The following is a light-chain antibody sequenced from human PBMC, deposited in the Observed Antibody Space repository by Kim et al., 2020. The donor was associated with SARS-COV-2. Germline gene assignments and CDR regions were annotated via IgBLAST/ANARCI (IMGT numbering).Light chain of an antibody. Sequence: EIVMTQSPATLSVSPGERATLSCRASQSVSSNLAWYQQKPGQAPRLLIYGASTRATGIPARFSGSGSGREFTLTISSLQSEDFAVYYCQQYNNWPPTFGGGTKVDIK. CDR2: GAS. J-gene: IGKJ4*01. V-gene: IGKV3-15*01. CDR1: QSVSSN. CDR3: QQYNNWPPT.